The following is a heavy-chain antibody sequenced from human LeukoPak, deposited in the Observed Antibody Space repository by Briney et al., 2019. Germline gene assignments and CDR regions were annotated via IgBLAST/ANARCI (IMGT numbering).Heavy chain of an antibody. CDR1: GFTFSNAW. D-gene: IGHD2-2*01. Sequence: MSGGSLRLSCAASGFTFSNAWMSWVRQAPGKGLEWVGRIKSKTDGGTTDYAAPVKGRFTISRDDSKNTLYLQMNSLKTEDTAVYYCARAFLDRAGLHQPRYFDLWGRGTLVTVSS. J-gene: IGHJ2*01. CDR3: ARAFLDRAGLHQPRYFDL. V-gene: IGHV3-15*01. CDR2: IKSKTDGGTT.